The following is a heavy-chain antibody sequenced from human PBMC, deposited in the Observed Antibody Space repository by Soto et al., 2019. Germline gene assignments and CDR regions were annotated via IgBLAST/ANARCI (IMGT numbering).Heavy chain of an antibody. V-gene: IGHV1-18*01. D-gene: IGHD2-15*01. CDR2: ISPSTGDT. J-gene: IGHJ5*01. Sequence: QVPLVQSGGEVKKPGASVKVSCQASGYTFNSYAISWVRQAPGQGLEWMGWISPSTGDTDQAQNFQDRVIMTLDISINTASMELSSLRSDDTAVYYCVRCYCSVGSCYACWHFDFWGRGTLGTVSS. CDR3: VRCYCSVGSCYACWHFDF. CDR1: GYTFNSYA.